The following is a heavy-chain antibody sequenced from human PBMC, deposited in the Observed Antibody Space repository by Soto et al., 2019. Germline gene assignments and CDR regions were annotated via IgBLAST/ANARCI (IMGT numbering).Heavy chain of an antibody. CDR3: AREYCSSTSCLNWFDP. D-gene: IGHD2-2*01. V-gene: IGHV3-48*01. CDR2: ISSSSSTI. Sequence: EVQLVESGGGLVQPGGSLRLSGAASGFTLISYSMNWVRQAPGKGLDWVSYISSSSSTIYYEDSVKGRFTISRDNAKNSLYLQMNSLRAEDTAVYYCAREYCSSTSCLNWFDPWGQGTLVTVSS. J-gene: IGHJ5*02. CDR1: GFTLISYS.